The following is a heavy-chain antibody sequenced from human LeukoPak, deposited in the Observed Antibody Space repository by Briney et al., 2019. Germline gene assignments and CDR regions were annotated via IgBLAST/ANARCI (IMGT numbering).Heavy chain of an antibody. CDR2: IYYSGST. D-gene: IGHD5-12*01. Sequence: SETLSLTCTVSGGSIGSYYWSWIRQPPGKGLERIGYIYYSGSTNYNPSLKSRVTISVDTSKNQFSLKLSSVTAADTAVYYCARGGYDYVHTDFDYWGQGTLVTVSS. V-gene: IGHV4-59*08. CDR1: GGSIGSYY. CDR3: ARGGYDYVHTDFDY. J-gene: IGHJ4*02.